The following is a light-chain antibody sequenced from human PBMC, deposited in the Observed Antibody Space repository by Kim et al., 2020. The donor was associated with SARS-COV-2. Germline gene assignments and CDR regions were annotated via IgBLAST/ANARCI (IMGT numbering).Light chain of an antibody. CDR2: QDS. V-gene: IGLV3-1*01. CDR3: QAWDSSTVV. CDR1: GLGDGY. Sequence: SYELTQPPSVSVSRGQAARVTGAGDGLGDGYACWYQQKPGQSPVLVIYQDSKRPSGIPERFSGSNSGNTATLTISGTQAMDEADYYCQAWDSSTVVFGGGTKLTVL. J-gene: IGLJ2*01.